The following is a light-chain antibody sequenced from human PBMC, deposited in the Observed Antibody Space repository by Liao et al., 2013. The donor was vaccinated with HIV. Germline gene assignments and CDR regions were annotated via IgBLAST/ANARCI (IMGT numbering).Light chain of an antibody. Sequence: SYVLTQPASVSVAPGHTARITCAGDNIGGESVHWYQQKSGQAPVLVIFHETDRPSGISDRFSGSTSENTATLTISRAEAGDEADYYCQLWDRSSAHPCVFGPGTKVTVL. CDR2: HET. J-gene: IGLJ1*01. V-gene: IGLV3-21*02. CDR1: NIGGES. CDR3: QLWDRSSAHPCV.